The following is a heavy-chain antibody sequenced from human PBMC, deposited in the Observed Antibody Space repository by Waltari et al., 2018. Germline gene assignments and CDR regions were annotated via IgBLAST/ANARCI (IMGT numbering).Heavy chain of an antibody. CDR1: GGSFSGYY. D-gene: IGHD3-10*01. V-gene: IGHV4-34*01. Sequence: QVQLQQWGAGLLKPSETLSLTCAVYGGSFSGYYWSGIRQPPGKGLEWIGEINHSGSTNYNPSLKSRVTISVDTSKNQFSLKLSSVTAADTAVYYCAREGGSGIYYFDYWGQGTLVTVSS. CDR2: INHSGST. J-gene: IGHJ4*02. CDR3: AREGGSGIYYFDY.